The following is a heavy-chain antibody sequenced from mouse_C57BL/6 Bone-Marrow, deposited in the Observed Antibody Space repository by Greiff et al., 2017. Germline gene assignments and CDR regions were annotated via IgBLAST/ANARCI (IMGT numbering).Heavy chain of an antibody. CDR1: GYTFTSYG. CDR2: IYPRSGYT. D-gene: IGHD2-5*01. V-gene: IGHV1-81*01. Sequence: QVQLKQSGAELARPGASVKLSCKASGYTFTSYGISWVKQRTGQGLEWIGEIYPRSGYTYYNEKFKGKATLTADKSSSTAYMELRSLTSEDSAVYFFARGRVYYSNYVAYWGQGTLVTVSA. J-gene: IGHJ3*01. CDR3: ARGRVYYSNYVAY.